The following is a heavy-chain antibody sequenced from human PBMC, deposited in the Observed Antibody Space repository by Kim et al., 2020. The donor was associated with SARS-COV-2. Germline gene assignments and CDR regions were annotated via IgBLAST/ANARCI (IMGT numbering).Heavy chain of an antibody. V-gene: IGHV4-34*01. Sequence: SETLSLTCAVYGGSFSGYYWSWIRQPPGKGLEWIGEINHSGSTNYNPSLKSRVTISVDTSKNQFSLKLSSVTAADTAVYYCARYGEGGSGSYPTFDYWGQGTLVTVSS. CDR2: INHSGST. J-gene: IGHJ4*02. CDR1: GGSFSGYY. D-gene: IGHD3-10*01. CDR3: ARYGEGGSGSYPTFDY.